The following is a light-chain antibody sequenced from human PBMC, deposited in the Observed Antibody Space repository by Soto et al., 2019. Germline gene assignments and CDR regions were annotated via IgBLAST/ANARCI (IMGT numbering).Light chain of an antibody. J-gene: IGLJ1*01. CDR2: DVS. Sequence: ALTQPRSVSGSPGQSVTISCTGTSSDVGGYNYVSWYQQHPGKAPKLMIYDVSKRPSGVPDRFSGSKSGNTASLTIFGLQAENEADYYCCSYAGSYPSYVFGTGTKVTV. CDR1: SSDVGGYNY. CDR3: CSYAGSYPSYV. V-gene: IGLV2-11*01.